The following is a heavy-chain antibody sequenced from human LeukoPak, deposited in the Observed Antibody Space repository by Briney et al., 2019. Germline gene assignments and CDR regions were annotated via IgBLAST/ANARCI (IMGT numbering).Heavy chain of an antibody. CDR1: AFTFRSNH. Sequence: GSFLRFSCAAPAFTFRSNHMSWGRQAPGKGLNWFAVILLGGSTNLADSVKGRFTISRDNSKNTLYLQMNSLRAEDTAVYYCARGGNYDSSGYLVEAIDYWGQGTLVTVSS. CDR3: ARGGNYDSSGYLVEAIDY. V-gene: IGHV3-66*01. CDR2: ILLGGST. J-gene: IGHJ4*02. D-gene: IGHD3-22*01.